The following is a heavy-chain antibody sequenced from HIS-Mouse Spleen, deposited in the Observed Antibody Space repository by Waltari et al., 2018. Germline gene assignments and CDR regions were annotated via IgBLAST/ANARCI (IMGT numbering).Heavy chain of an antibody. V-gene: IGHV4-31*03. D-gene: IGHD3-3*01. CDR3: ARSPYYDFWSGYSDNWFDP. Sequence: QVQLQESGPGLVKPSQTLSPTCTVSGGPITRGGAYWSWIPPPPGKGLEWIGYIYYSGSTYYNPSLKSRVTISVDTSKNQFSLKLSSVTAADTAVYYCARSPYYDFWSGYSDNWFDPWGQGTLVTVSS. CDR2: IYYSGST. J-gene: IGHJ5*02. CDR1: GGPITRGGAY.